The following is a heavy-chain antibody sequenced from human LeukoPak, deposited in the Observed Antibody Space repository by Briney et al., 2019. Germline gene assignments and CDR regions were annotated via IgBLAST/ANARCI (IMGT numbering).Heavy chain of an antibody. CDR3: AREGVAVAGKRSAFDY. CDR1: GFTFSSYA. V-gene: IGHV4-34*01. D-gene: IGHD6-19*01. J-gene: IGHJ4*02. CDR2: INHSGST. Sequence: GSLRLSCAASGFTFSSYAMSWVRQPPGKGLEWIGEINHSGSTNYNPSLKSRVTISVDTSKNQFSLKLSSVTAADTAVYYCAREGVAVAGKRSAFDYWGQGTLVTVSS.